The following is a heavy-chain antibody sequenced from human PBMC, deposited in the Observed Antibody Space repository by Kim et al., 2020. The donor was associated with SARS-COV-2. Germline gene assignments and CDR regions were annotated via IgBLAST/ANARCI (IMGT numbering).Heavy chain of an antibody. D-gene: IGHD6-6*01. V-gene: IGHV4-39*07. CDR3: ARDYSSSSWFGALDI. Sequence: PSLKSRVTRSVDTSKNQFSLKLSSVTAADTAVYYCARDYSSSSWFGALDIWGQGTMVTVSS. J-gene: IGHJ3*02.